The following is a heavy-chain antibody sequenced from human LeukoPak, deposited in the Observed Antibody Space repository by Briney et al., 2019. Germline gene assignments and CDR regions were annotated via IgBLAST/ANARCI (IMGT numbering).Heavy chain of an antibody. J-gene: IGHJ6*03. CDR1: GYSFTSYW. V-gene: IGHV5-51*01. Sequence: PGESLKISCKGSGYSFTSYWISWVRQMPGKGLEWMGIIYPGDSDTRYSPSFQGQVTISADKSISTAYLQWSSLKASDTAMYYCARAGGLQSYYYYMDVWGKGTMVTVSS. CDR2: IYPGDSDT. D-gene: IGHD4-11*01. CDR3: ARAGGLQSYYYYMDV.